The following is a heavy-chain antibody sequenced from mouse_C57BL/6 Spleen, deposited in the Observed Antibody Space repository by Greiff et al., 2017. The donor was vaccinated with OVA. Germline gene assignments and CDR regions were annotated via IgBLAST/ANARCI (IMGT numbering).Heavy chain of an antibody. J-gene: IGHJ3*01. Sequence: QVQLQHSGAELVKPGASVKISCKASGYAFSSYWMNWVKQRPGKGLEWIGQIYPGDGDTNYNGKFKGKATLTADKSSSTAYMQLSSLTSEDSAVYFCATIYDGYYAWFAYWGQGTLVTVSA. CDR2: IYPGDGDT. V-gene: IGHV1-80*01. D-gene: IGHD2-3*01. CDR3: ATIYDGYYAWFAY. CDR1: GYAFSSYW.